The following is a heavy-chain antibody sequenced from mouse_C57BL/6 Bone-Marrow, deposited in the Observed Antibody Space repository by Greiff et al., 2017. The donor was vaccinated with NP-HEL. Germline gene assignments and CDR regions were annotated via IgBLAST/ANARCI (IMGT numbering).Heavy chain of an antibody. D-gene: IGHD3-2*02. Sequence: EVNLVESEGGLVQPGSSMKLSCTASGFTFSDYYMAWVRQVPEKGLEWVANINYDGSSTYYLDSLKSRCIISRDNAKNILYLQMSSLKSEDTATYYCATAQATGGYYFDYWGQGTTLTVSS. V-gene: IGHV5-16*01. J-gene: IGHJ2*01. CDR2: INYDGSST. CDR1: GFTFSDYY. CDR3: ATAQATGGYYFDY.